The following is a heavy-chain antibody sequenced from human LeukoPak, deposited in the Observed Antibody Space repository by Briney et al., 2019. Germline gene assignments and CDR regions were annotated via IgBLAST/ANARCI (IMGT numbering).Heavy chain of an antibody. D-gene: IGHD6-19*01. Sequence: SETLSLTCTVSDGSISGHYWNWIRHPAGKGLEWIGRIYSSGSTIYNPSLKSRVTMSVDTSKNQFSLKLSSVTAADTAVYYCARVTAVAGTKYYYYYGMDVWGQGTTVTVSS. CDR3: ARVTAVAGTKYYYYYGMDV. V-gene: IGHV4-4*07. CDR2: IYSSGST. CDR1: DGSISGHY. J-gene: IGHJ6*02.